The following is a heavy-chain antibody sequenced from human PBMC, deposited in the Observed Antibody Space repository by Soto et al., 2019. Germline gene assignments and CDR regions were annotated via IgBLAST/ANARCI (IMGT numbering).Heavy chain of an antibody. V-gene: IGHV1-3*01. J-gene: IGHJ4*02. CDR3: AREXYSSSTYDY. CDR2: INAGNGNT. D-gene: IGHD6-13*01. Sequence: ASVKVSCKASGYTFTSYTMHWVRQAPGQRLEWMGWINAGNGNTKYSQKFQGRVTITRDTSASTAYMELSSLRSEDTAVYYCAREXYSSSTYDYWGQGTLVTDSS. CDR1: GYTFTSYT.